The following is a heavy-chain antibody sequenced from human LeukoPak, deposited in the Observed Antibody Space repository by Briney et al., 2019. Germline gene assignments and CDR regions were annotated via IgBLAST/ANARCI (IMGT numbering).Heavy chain of an antibody. D-gene: IGHD5-18*01. CDR3: AKDSLQPWTDAFDI. CDR1: GFTFSDYA. V-gene: IGHV3-23*01. CDR2: ISGSGGST. Sequence: PGGSLRLSCTASGFTFSDYAMSWFRQAPGKGLEWVSAISGSGGSTYYADSVKGRFTISRDNSKNTLYLQMNSLRAEDTAVYYCAKDSLQPWTDAFDIWGQGTMVTVSS. J-gene: IGHJ3*02.